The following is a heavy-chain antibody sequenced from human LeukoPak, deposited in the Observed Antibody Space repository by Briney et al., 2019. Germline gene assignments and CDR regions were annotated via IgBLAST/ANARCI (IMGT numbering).Heavy chain of an antibody. CDR2: INPSGGST. CDR3: ARGMQGTTSWFDP. Sequence: ASVKVSCKASGYTFTSYYMHWVRQAPGQGLEWMGIINPSGGSTSYAQKFQGRVTMTRDMSTSTVYMELSSLRSGDTAVYYCARGMQGTTSWFDPWGQGTLVTVSS. D-gene: IGHD1-7*01. CDR1: GYTFTSYY. V-gene: IGHV1-46*01. J-gene: IGHJ5*02.